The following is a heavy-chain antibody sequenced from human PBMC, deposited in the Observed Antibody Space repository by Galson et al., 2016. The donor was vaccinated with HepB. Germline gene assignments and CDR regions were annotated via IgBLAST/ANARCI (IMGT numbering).Heavy chain of an antibody. CDR1: GYTFTNYG. CDR3: ARDLSRYTSSWYTDYFDY. Sequence: KVSCKASGYTFTNYGISWVRQAPGQGLEWMGWISAYNGNTNSAQKFQGRVTMTTDTSTSTAYMGLRSLRSGDTAVYYCARDLSRYTSSWYTDYFDYWGQGTLVTVSS. CDR2: ISAYNGNT. V-gene: IGHV1-18*04. J-gene: IGHJ4*02. D-gene: IGHD6-13*01.